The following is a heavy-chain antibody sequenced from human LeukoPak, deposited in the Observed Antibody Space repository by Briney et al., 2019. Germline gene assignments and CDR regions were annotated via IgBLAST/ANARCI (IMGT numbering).Heavy chain of an antibody. Sequence: PSETLSLTCTVSGGSISSSSYYWGWIRQPPGKGLEWIGSIYYSGSTYYNPSLKSRVTISVDTSKNQFSLKLSSVTAADTAVYYCCSKIMDMVRGVIRLSAFDIWGQGTVVTVSS. D-gene: IGHD3-10*01. V-gene: IGHV4-39*01. CDR1: GGSISSSSYY. CDR2: IYYSGST. J-gene: IGHJ3*02. CDR3: CSKIMDMVRGVIRLSAFDI.